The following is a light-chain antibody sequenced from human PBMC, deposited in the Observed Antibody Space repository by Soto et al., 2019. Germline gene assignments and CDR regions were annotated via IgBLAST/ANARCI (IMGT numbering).Light chain of an antibody. J-gene: IGKJ5*01. CDR1: HSVNSH. Sequence: MMMTQSPATLSVSPGERVTLSCRTSHSVNSHVAWYQQKPGQAPRLLIYGASTRATGIPARFSGSGSGTEFTLTISSLQSEDFAVYYCQQYNNWPPSITFGQGTRLEIK. V-gene: IGKV3D-15*01. CDR2: GAS. CDR3: QQYNNWPPSIT.